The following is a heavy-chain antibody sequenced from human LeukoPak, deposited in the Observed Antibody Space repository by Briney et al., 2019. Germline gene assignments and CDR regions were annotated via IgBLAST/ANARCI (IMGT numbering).Heavy chain of an antibody. CDR3: ASGGYYYYGMDV. V-gene: IGHV4-31*03. J-gene: IGHJ6*02. D-gene: IGHD3-16*01. Sequence: SETLSLTCTVSGGSISSGGYYWSWIRQHPGKGLEWIGYIYYSGSTCYNPSLKSRVTISVDKSKNQFSLKLSSVTAADTAVYYCASGGYYYYGMDVWGQGTTVTVSS. CDR2: IYYSGST. CDR1: GGSISSGGYY.